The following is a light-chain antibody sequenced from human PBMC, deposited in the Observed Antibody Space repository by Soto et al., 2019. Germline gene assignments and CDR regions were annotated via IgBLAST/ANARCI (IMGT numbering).Light chain of an antibody. CDR2: GAS. J-gene: IGKJ1*01. CDR3: HQYNNWRGT. CDR1: QSVSSN. V-gene: IGKV3-15*01. Sequence: EIVMTQSPATLSVSPGERATLSCRASQSVSSNLVWYQQKPGQAPRLLIYGASTRATGIPARFSGSGSGTEFTLTISSLQSEDFAVYYCHQYNNWRGTFGQGTKVEIK.